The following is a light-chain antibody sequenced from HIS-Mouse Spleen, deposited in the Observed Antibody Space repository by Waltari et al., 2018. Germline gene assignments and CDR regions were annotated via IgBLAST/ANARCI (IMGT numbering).Light chain of an antibody. J-gene: IGLJ1*01. CDR1: SSDVGGYNY. V-gene: IGLV2-11*01. Sequence: QSALTQPRSVSGSPGQSVTISCTGTSSDVGGYNYVSWYQQHQGKAPKLRIYDVSKRPSGVPDRFSGSKSGNTASLTISGLQAEDEADYYCCSYAGSYTGVFGTGTKVTVL. CDR3: CSYAGSYTGV. CDR2: DVS.